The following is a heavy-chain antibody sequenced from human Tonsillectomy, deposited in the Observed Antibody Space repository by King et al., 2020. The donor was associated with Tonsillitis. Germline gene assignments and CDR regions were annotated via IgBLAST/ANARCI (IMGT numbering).Heavy chain of an antibody. CDR1: GFTVSSNY. CDR3: ARVVWGAFDI. J-gene: IGHJ3*02. CDR2: IYSGSST. V-gene: IGHV3-66*01. D-gene: IGHD3-16*01. Sequence: VQLVESGGGLVQPGGSLRLSCAASGFTVSSNYMSWVRQAPGKGLEWVSVIYSGSSTYYTDSVKGRFTISRDNSKNTLYLQMNSLRAEDTAVYYCARVVWGAFDIWGQGTMVTVSS.